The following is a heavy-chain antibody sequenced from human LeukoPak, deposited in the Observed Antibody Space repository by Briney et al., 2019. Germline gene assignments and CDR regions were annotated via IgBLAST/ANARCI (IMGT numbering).Heavy chain of an antibody. D-gene: IGHD6-19*01. CDR3: ARENKAVAAHYFDY. J-gene: IGHJ4*02. CDR2: LSGGGDNT. CDR1: GFTFSSYA. Sequence: GESLRLSCAASGFTFSSYAMTWVRQAPGKGLEWVSSLSGGGDNTYYADSVKGRFTISRDNSKNTLYLQMNSLRAEDTAVYYCARENKAVAAHYFDYWGQGTLVTVPS. V-gene: IGHV3-23*01.